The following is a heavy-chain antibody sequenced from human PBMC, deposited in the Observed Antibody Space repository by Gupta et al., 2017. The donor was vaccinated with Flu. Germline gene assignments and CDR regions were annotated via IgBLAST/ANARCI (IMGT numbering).Heavy chain of an antibody. D-gene: IGHD3-22*01. CDR2: ISGSVGST. CDR3: AKDALVGYYYDSSGLDY. CDR1: GFPFSSDA. V-gene: IGHV3-23*01. J-gene: IGHJ4*02. Sequence: EVQLLESGGGLVQPGGSLRLSCAASGFPFSSDAMSMVLQAPGKGLDWVATISGSVGSTYNADAVKGRFTISRDNSKNTLFLQMNSLRAEDTAVYYCAKDALVGYYYDSSGLDYWGQGTLVTVSS.